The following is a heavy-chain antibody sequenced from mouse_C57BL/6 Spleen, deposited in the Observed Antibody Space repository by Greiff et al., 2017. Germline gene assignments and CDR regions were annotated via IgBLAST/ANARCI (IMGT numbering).Heavy chain of an antibody. J-gene: IGHJ2*01. CDR3: AREDYSNYDY. Sequence: EAGPGLGKPSQSRSRTCSVTGYSITSGYYWNWIRQFPGNKLEWMGYISYDGSNNYNPSLKNRISITRDTSKNQFFLKLNSVTTEDTATYYCAREDYSNYDYWGQGTTLTVSS. CDR2: ISYDGSN. CDR1: GYSITSGYY. V-gene: IGHV3-6*01. D-gene: IGHD2-5*01.